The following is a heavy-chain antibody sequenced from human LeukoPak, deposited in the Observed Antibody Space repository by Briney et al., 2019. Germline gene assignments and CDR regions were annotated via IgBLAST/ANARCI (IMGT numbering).Heavy chain of an antibody. J-gene: IGHJ5*02. Sequence: SETLSLTCTVSGGSISSGGYYWSWIRQPPGKGVERIGYIYHSGSTYYNPSLKSRVTISVDRSKNQFSLKLSSVTAADTAVYYCARAYVGATKGWFDPWGQGTLVTVSS. CDR3: ARAYVGATKGWFDP. CDR2: IYHSGST. D-gene: IGHD1-26*01. CDR1: GGSISSGGYY. V-gene: IGHV4-30-2*01.